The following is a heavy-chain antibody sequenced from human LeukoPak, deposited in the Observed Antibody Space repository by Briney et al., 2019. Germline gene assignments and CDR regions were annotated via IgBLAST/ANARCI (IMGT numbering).Heavy chain of an antibody. CDR3: ARHRNTQVVPAARFRVNWFDP. Sequence: KPSETLSLTCTVSGGSISSSSYYWGWIRQPPGKGLEWIGSIYYSGSTYYNPSLKSRVTISVDTSKNQFSLKLSSVTAADTAVYYCARHRNTQVVPAARFRVNWFDPWGQGTLVTVSS. CDR2: IYYSGST. D-gene: IGHD2-2*01. V-gene: IGHV4-39*01. CDR1: GGSISSSSYY. J-gene: IGHJ5*02.